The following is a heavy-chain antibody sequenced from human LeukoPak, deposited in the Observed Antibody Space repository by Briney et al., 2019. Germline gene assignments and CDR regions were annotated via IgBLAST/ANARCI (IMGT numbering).Heavy chain of an antibody. Sequence: PGGTLGNPYNTSGFTLGDKAIGLGGQPPGKGLEWVGFIRSKAYGGTTEYAASVKGRFTISRDDSKSIAYLQMNSLKTEDTAVYYCTRATVTTFDYWGQGTLVTVSS. V-gene: IGHV3-49*04. CDR1: GFTLGDKA. J-gene: IGHJ4*02. D-gene: IGHD4-17*01. CDR3: TRATVTTFDY. CDR2: IRSKAYGGTT.